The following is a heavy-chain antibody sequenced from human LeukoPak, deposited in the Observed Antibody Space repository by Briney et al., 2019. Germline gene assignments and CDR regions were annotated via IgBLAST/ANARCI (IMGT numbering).Heavy chain of an antibody. V-gene: IGHV1-69*13. CDR2: IIPIFGTA. Sequence: AASVKVSCKASGVTLSSYAISWVRQAPGQGLEWMGGIIPIFGTANYAQKFQGRVTITADESTSTAYMELSSLRSEDTAVYYCATLGGYCSGGSCHIYYYYMDVWGKGTTVTISS. CDR1: GVTLSSYA. D-gene: IGHD2-15*01. CDR3: ATLGGYCSGGSCHIYYYYMDV. J-gene: IGHJ6*03.